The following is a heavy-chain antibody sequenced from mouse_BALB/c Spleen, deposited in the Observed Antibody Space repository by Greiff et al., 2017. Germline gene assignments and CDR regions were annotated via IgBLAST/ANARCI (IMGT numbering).Heavy chain of an antibody. Sequence: EVQLQQSGPELVKPGASVKISCKASGYSFTGYFMNWVMQSHGKSLEWIGRINPYNGDTFYNQKFKGKATLTVDKSSSTAHMELRSLASEDSAVYYCARGVYDYADVGDYWGQGASVTVSS. CDR3: ARGVYDYADVGDY. D-gene: IGHD2-4*01. J-gene: IGHJ4*01. CDR1: GYSFTGYF. V-gene: IGHV1-20*02. CDR2: INPYNGDT.